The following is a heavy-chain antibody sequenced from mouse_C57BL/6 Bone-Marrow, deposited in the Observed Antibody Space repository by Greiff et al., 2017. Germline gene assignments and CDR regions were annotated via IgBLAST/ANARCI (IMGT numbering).Heavy chain of an antibody. CDR1: GFNIKDDY. D-gene: IGHD2-3*01. CDR3: ASFDGNYFDF. Sequence: EVQLQQSGAELVRPGASVKLSCTASGFNIKDDYIHWVKQRPEQGLEWIGWIDPETGDTEYASKFQGKATITSDTSSNTAYLQLSSLTSEDTAVYYCASFDGNYFDFWGQGTPLTVAS. J-gene: IGHJ2*01. V-gene: IGHV14-4*01. CDR2: IDPETGDT.